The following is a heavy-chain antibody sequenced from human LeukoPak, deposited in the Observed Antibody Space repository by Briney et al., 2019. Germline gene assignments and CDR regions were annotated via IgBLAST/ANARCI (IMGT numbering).Heavy chain of an antibody. D-gene: IGHD4-11*01. Sequence: GASVKVSCKASGYTFTGYYMHWVRQAPGQGLEWMGWINPNSGGTNYAQKFQGRVTMTRDTSISTAYMELSRLRSDDTAVYYCAGETTYYYYYYMDVWGKGTTVTASS. CDR3: AGETTYYYYYYMDV. J-gene: IGHJ6*03. CDR1: GYTFTGYY. V-gene: IGHV1-2*02. CDR2: INPNSGGT.